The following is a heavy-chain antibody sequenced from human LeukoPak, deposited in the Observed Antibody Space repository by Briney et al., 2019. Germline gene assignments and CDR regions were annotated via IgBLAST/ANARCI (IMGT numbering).Heavy chain of an antibody. CDR3: ARGFRNYYDSSGFDY. Sequence: SETLSLTCTVSGGPISNDYWSWIRQPAGKGLEWIGRLYTRGTTNYNPSLKSRVTMSFDTSKNQFSLKLNSVTAADTAVYYCARGFRNYYDSSGFDYWGQGILVTVSS. CDR1: GGPISNDY. CDR2: LYTRGTT. J-gene: IGHJ4*02. D-gene: IGHD3-22*01. V-gene: IGHV4-4*07.